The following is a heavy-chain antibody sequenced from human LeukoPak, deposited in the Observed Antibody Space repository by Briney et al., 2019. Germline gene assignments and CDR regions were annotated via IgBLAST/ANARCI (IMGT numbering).Heavy chain of an antibody. Sequence: GGSLRLSCAASGFTFSSYWMHWVRQAPGKGLVWVSRINSDGCSITYADSVKGRFTISRDNAKNTLYLQMNSLRVEDTAVYYCAREGRVSGYDFDCWGQGTLVTVSS. D-gene: IGHD5-12*01. V-gene: IGHV3-74*03. J-gene: IGHJ4*02. CDR3: AREGRVSGYDFDC. CDR1: GFTFSSYW. CDR2: INSDGCSI.